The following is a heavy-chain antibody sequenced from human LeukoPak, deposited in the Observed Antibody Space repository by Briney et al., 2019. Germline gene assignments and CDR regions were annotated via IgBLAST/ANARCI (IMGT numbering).Heavy chain of an antibody. V-gene: IGHV4-59*08. Sequence: SETLSLTCTVSGGSISTYYWSWIRQPPGKGLEWIGNIYYSGSTSYNPSLKSRVTLSVDTSKNQFSLKRSSVTAADTAMYYCARHDATISMIVGERPFEIWGQGTMVTVSS. CDR2: IYYSGST. D-gene: IGHD3-22*01. CDR1: GGSISTYY. CDR3: ARHDATISMIVGERPFEI. J-gene: IGHJ3*02.